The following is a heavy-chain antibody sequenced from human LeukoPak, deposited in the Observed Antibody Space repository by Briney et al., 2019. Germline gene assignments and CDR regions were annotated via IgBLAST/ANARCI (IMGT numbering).Heavy chain of an antibody. D-gene: IGHD2-8*01. CDR3: VRCAVGCYYNYGIDA. V-gene: IGHV1-8*01. J-gene: IGHJ6*02. CDR2: MNPNSGNT. Sequence: ASVKVSCKASGYTFTSYDINWVRQAIGQGLEWMGWMNPNSGNTGYAQKFQGRVTMTRSTSITTAYMELSSLRPEDTAVYYCVRCAVGCYYNYGIDAWGQGTTVTVSS. CDR1: GYTFTSYD.